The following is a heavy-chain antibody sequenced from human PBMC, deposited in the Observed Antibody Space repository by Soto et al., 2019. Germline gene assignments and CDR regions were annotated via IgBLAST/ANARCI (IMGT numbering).Heavy chain of an antibody. D-gene: IGHD3-9*01. CDR3: ARARGRYFDWSYYYYGMDV. CDR2: IYSGGST. V-gene: IGHV3-53*01. Sequence: PGGSLRLSCAASGFTVSSNYMSWVRQAPGKGLEWVSVIYSGGSTYYADSVKGRFTISRDNSKNTLYLQMNSLRAEDTAVYYCARARGRYFDWSYYYYGMDVWGQGTTVTVSS. CDR1: GFTVSSNY. J-gene: IGHJ6*02.